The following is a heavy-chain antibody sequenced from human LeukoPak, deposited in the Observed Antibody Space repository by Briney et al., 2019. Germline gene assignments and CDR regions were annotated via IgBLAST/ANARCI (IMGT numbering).Heavy chain of an antibody. CDR2: IYYSGST. V-gene: IGHV4-31*02. D-gene: IGHD2-2*02. CDR3: ARRGCSSTSCYTVGYWFDP. Sequence: NWIRQHPGKGLEWIGYIYYSGSTYYNPSLKSRVTISVDTSKNQFSLKLSSVTAADTAVYYCARRGCSSTSCYTVGYWFDPWGQGTLVTVSS. J-gene: IGHJ5*02.